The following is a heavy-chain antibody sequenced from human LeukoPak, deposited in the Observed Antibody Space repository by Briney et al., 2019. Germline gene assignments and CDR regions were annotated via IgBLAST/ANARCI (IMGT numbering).Heavy chain of an antibody. J-gene: IGHJ4*02. Sequence: SETLSLTCTVSDGSFSAYYWSWIRQPAGKGLEWIGRIHTSGSTNYNPSLKSRVTMSVDTSKNQLSLKLSSVTAADTAVYYCAREAVHYGSGSHDYWGQGTLVTVSS. V-gene: IGHV4-4*07. CDR2: IHTSGST. CDR1: DGSFSAYY. CDR3: AREAVHYGSGSHDY. D-gene: IGHD3-10*01.